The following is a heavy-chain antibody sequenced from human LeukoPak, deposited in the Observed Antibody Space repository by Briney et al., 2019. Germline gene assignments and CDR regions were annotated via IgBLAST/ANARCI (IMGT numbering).Heavy chain of an antibody. D-gene: IGHD2-15*01. CDR1: GFTFSSYA. CDR2: ISYDGSNK. CDR3: ARDGPIVVVVAATYYFDY. J-gene: IGHJ4*02. Sequence: GGSLRLSCAASGFTFSSYAMHWVRQAPGKGLEGVAVISYDGSNKYYADSVKGRFTISRDNSKNTLYLQMNSLRAEDTAVYYCARDGPIVVVVAATYYFDYWGQGTLVTVSS. V-gene: IGHV3-30*04.